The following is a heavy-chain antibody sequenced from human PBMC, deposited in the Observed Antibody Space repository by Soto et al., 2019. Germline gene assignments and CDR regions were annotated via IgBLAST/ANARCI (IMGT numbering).Heavy chain of an antibody. CDR2: ISSDGSST. Sequence: EVQLVESGGGLVQPGGSLRLSCAASGFTFSNYWMHWVRQVPGKGLVWVSRISSDGSSTSYADSVKGRFIISSDNAKNTLYLQVNSLRAEDTAVSYCASGSVMVYDFGDHWGQGTLVAVSS. J-gene: IGHJ4*02. D-gene: IGHD2-8*01. CDR1: GFTFSNYW. CDR3: ASGSVMVYDFGDH. V-gene: IGHV3-74*01.